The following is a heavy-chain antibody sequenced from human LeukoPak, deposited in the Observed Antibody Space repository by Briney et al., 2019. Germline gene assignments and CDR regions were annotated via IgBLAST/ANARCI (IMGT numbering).Heavy chain of an antibody. CDR1: GFTVSSNY. D-gene: IGHD5-24*01. CDR2: IYSGGST. J-gene: IGHJ4*02. Sequence: GSLRLSCAASGFTVSSNYMSWVRQAPGKGLEWVSVIYSGGSTYYADSVRGRFTISRDNSKNTLYLQMNSLRAEDTAVYYCARDLEEMATIWGQGTLVTVSS. CDR3: ARDLEEMATI. V-gene: IGHV3-66*01.